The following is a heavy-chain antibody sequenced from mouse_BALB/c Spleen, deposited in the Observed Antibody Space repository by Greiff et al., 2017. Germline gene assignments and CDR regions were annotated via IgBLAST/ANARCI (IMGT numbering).Heavy chain of an antibody. Sequence: VQLQESGAELAKPGASVKMSCKASGYTFTSYWMHWVKQRPGQGLEWIGYINPSTGYTEYNQKFKDKATLTADKSSSTAYMQLSSLTSEDSAVYYCARRGLGLRRYYAMDYWGQGTSVTVSS. CDR2: INPSTGYT. D-gene: IGHD3-1*01. J-gene: IGHJ4*01. CDR1: GYTFTSYW. V-gene: IGHV1-7*01. CDR3: ARRGLGLRRYYAMDY.